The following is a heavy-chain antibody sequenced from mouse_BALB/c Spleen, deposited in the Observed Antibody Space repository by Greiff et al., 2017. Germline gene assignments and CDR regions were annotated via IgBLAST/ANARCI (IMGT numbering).Heavy chain of an antibody. CDR1: GFTFSSYA. J-gene: IGHJ3*01. Sequence: EVMLVESGGGLVKPGGSLKLSCAASGFTFSSYAMSWVRQTPEKRLEWVASISSGGSTYYPDSVKGRFTISRDNARNILYLQMSSLRSEDTAMYYCARGVYDYEEFAYWGQGTLVTVSA. CDR3: ARGVYDYEEFAY. D-gene: IGHD2-4*01. V-gene: IGHV5-6-5*01. CDR2: ISSGGST.